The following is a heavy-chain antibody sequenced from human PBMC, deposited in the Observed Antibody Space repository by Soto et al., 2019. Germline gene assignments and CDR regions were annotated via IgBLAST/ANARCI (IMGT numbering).Heavy chain of an antibody. Sequence: PSETLSLTCNVSGGSIRNYYWTWIRQPPGKGLEWVGHIYSSGSTKYNPSLQSRVSISSDMSTSQFSLTLTSVSAADTAIYLCATANKRHTGSWYELLDLWGQGTLVTVSS. CDR3: ATANKRHTGSWYELLDL. CDR1: GGSIRNYY. J-gene: IGHJ5*02. D-gene: IGHD6-13*01. CDR2: IYSSGST. V-gene: IGHV4-59*01.